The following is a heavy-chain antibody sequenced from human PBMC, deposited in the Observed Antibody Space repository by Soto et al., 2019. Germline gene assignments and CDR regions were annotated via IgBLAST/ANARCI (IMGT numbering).Heavy chain of an antibody. J-gene: IGHJ5*02. CDR2: IYTSGST. Sequence: SETLSLTCTVSGGSISSYYWSWIRQPAGKGLEWIGRIYTSGSTNYNPSLKSRVTMSVDTSKNQFSLKLSSVTAADTAVYYCAGYWKNAVATDNWFDPWGQGTLVTVSS. V-gene: IGHV4-4*07. D-gene: IGHD5-12*01. CDR3: AGYWKNAVATDNWFDP. CDR1: GGSISSYY.